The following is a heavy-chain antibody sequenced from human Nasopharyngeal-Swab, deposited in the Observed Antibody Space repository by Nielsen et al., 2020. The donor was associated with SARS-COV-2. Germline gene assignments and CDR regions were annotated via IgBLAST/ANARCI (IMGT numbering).Heavy chain of an antibody. CDR1: GGSISSGGYY. CDR2: IYYSGST. V-gene: IGHV4-31*03. CDR3: ARRPAELAYNWNYGVAFDI. Sequence: LRLSCTVSGGSISSGGYYWSWIRQHPGKGLEWIGYIYYSGSTYYNPSLKSRVTISVDTSKNQFSLELSSVTAADTAVYYCARRPAELAYNWNYGVAFDIWGQGTMVTVSS. J-gene: IGHJ3*02. D-gene: IGHD1-7*01.